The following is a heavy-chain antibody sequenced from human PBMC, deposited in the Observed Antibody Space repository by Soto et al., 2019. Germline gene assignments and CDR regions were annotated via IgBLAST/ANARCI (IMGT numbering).Heavy chain of an antibody. D-gene: IGHD4-17*01. V-gene: IGHV1-8*02. CDR3: ARKNVYYGDYENFDY. J-gene: IGHJ4*02. CDR1: GFTCTSSA. CDR2: MNPNSGNT. Sequence: GASVKVSCKASGFTCTSSALQWVRQARRQRLEWIGWMNPNSGNTGYAQKFQGRVTMTRNTSISTAYMELSSLRSEDTAVYYCARKNVYYGDYENFDYWGQGTLVTVSS.